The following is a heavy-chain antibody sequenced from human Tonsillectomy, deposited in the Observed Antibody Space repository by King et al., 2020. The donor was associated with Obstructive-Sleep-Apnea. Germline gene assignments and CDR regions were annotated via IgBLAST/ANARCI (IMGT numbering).Heavy chain of an antibody. CDR1: GFTFSSYA. Sequence: VQLVESGGGLVQPGGSLRLSCAASGFTFSSYAMSWVRQAPGKGLEWVSAISGSGGSTYYADSVKGRFTISRDNSKNTLYLQMNSLRAEDTAVYYCAKDKGSSSFTQNYYGMDVWGQGTTVTVSS. J-gene: IGHJ6*02. V-gene: IGHV3-23*04. CDR3: AKDKGSSSFTQNYYGMDV. D-gene: IGHD6-6*01. CDR2: ISGSGGST.